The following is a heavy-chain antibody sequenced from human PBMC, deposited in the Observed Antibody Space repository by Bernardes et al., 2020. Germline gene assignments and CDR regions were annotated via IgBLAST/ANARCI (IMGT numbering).Heavy chain of an antibody. Sequence: GSLRLSCAASGFTFSSYSMNWVRQAPGKGLEWVSYISGSGSTIYYADSVKGRFTISRDNAKNSLYLQMNSLRAEDTAVYYCARGYGGNSEFDYWGQGTLVTVSS. J-gene: IGHJ4*02. CDR1: GFTFSSYS. V-gene: IGHV3-48*01. D-gene: IGHD4-17*01. CDR3: ARGYGGNSEFDY. CDR2: ISGSGSTI.